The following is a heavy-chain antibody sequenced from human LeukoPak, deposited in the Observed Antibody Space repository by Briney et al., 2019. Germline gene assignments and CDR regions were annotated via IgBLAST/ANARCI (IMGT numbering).Heavy chain of an antibody. Sequence: GGSLRLSCAASGFTFSNHGMHWVRQAPGKGLEWVAVISYDGSINYYADSVRGRFTISRDNSKNTLFLQMNSLRAEDTAVYYCAKDYGDSRALDYWGQGTLVTVSS. CDR3: AKDYGDSRALDY. V-gene: IGHV3-30*18. D-gene: IGHD4-17*01. CDR1: GFTFSNHG. CDR2: ISYDGSIN. J-gene: IGHJ4*02.